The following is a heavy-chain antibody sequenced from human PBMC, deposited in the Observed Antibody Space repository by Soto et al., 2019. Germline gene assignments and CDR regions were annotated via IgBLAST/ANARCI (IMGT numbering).Heavy chain of an antibody. J-gene: IGHJ3*02. V-gene: IGHV3-64*01. CDR3: ARDGLRQYSFDM. CDR1: GFTFSSYA. Sequence: EVQLVESGGGLVQPGGSLRLSCAASGFTFSSYAMHWVRQAPGKGLEYVSAISSNGGSTYYANSVKGRFTISRDNSKNTLYLQMGSLRAEDMAVYYCARDGLRQYSFDMWGQGTMVTVSS. D-gene: IGHD4-17*01. CDR2: ISSNGGST.